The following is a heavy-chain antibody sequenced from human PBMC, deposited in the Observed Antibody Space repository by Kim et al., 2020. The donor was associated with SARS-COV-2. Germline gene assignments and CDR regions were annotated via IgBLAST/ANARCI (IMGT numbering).Heavy chain of an antibody. CDR3: ARGDYSSN. J-gene: IGHJ4*02. D-gene: IGHD6-13*01. Sequence: GGSESYADSVKGRFTISRENAKNTLYLQMNGLRAEDTAVYYCARGDYSSNWGEGTLVTVSS. CDR2: GGSE. V-gene: IGHV3-74*01.